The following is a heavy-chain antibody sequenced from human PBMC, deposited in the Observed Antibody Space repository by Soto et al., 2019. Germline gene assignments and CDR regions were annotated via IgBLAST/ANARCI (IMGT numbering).Heavy chain of an antibody. CDR1: GYTFTTFS. D-gene: IGHD6-13*01. CDR3: ARTLASSGMDV. V-gene: IGHV1-46*01. Sequence: QVQLVQSGAEVMNPGASVKVSCKASGYTFTTFSIHWVRQAPGQGLEWMGIIKPIDGGTSYAQKFQGRVTMTRDTSTSTVYLELASLTSEDTAVYYCARTLASSGMDVWGQGTTVTVS. J-gene: IGHJ6*02. CDR2: IKPIDGGT.